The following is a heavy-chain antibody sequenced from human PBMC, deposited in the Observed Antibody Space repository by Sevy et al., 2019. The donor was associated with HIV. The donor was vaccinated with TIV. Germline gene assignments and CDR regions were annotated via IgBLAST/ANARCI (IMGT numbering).Heavy chain of an antibody. CDR3: ARSPRSMYNWNYDY. CDR1: GGSISSYY. CDR2: IYYSGRT. V-gene: IGHV4-59*13. D-gene: IGHD1-20*01. J-gene: IGHJ4*02. Sequence: SETLSLTCTVSGGSISSYYWSWIRQPPGKGLEWIGYIYYSGRTNYNPSLKSRVTISVDTSKYQFSLKLSSVTAADTAVDYCARSPRSMYNWNYDYWGQGTLVTVSS.